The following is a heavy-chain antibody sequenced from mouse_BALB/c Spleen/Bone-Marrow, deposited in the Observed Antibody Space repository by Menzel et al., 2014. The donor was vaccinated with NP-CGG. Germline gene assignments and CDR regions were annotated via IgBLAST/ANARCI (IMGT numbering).Heavy chain of an antibody. V-gene: IGHV1-54*01. Sequence: QVHVKQSGAELVRPGTSVKVSCKASGYAFTDYLMEWLKQRPGQGLEWIGVINPGSGSTNYNEKFKDKATLTADKSSSTAYMQLSSLTSDDSAVYFCARYDGYFDYWGQGTILTVSS. D-gene: IGHD2-3*01. J-gene: IGHJ2*01. CDR3: ARYDGYFDY. CDR2: INPGSGST. CDR1: GYAFTDYL.